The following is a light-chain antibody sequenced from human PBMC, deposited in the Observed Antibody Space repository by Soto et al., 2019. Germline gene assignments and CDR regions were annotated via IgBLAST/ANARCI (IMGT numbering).Light chain of an antibody. CDR1: QSLSGN. Sequence: EMGMTQSPSTLSVSPGESATLSCRAIQSLSGNLAWYQQKPGQAPRLIIYAASTRATGIPARFSGSGSGTEFILTVNSLQPEDFAVYYCQQYNNWPPTWTFGQGTKVDIK. CDR3: QQYNNWPPTWT. CDR2: AAS. V-gene: IGKV3-15*01. J-gene: IGKJ1*01.